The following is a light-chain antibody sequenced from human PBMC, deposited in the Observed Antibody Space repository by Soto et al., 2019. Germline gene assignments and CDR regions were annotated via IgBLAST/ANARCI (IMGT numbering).Light chain of an antibody. V-gene: IGLV2-14*01. CDR3: SSFTSAYTFV. Sequence: QSPLTQPASVSGSAGQSIAISCTGTSRDVGGYNYVSWYQQHPGKAPKLLLSEVSKRPSGVSDRFSGSKSGNTASLTISGLQTQEEADYYCSSFTSAYTFVFGTGTKVTVL. CDR1: SRDVGGYNY. CDR2: EVS. J-gene: IGLJ1*01.